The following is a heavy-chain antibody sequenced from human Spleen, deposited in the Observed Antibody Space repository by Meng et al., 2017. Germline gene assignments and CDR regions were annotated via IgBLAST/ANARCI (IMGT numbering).Heavy chain of an antibody. CDR1: GGSFSDYY. V-gene: IGHV4-34*01. Sequence: QLQFQQWGEGLLKPSETLSLTCVVSGGSFSDYYWSWIRQPPGKGLEWIGEINHSGSTNYNPSLESRATISVDTSQNNLSLKLSSVTAADSAVYYCARGPTTMAHDFDYWGQGTLVTVSS. D-gene: IGHD4-11*01. J-gene: IGHJ4*02. CDR3: ARGPTTMAHDFDY. CDR2: INHSGST.